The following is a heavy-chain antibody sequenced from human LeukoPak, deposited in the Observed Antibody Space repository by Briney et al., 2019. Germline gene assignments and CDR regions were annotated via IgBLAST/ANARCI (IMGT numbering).Heavy chain of an antibody. CDR1: GFTFSSYW. D-gene: IGHD7-27*01. V-gene: IGHV3-74*01. CDR3: VRDLTGDLYTY. Sequence: GGSLRLSCAASGFTFSSYWMHWVRQAPGEGLVWVSRINSDGSSINYADSVKGRFTISRDNAKNTLYLQMNSLRAEDTAVYYCVRDLTGDLYTYWGQGTLVTVSS. CDR2: INSDGSSI. J-gene: IGHJ4*02.